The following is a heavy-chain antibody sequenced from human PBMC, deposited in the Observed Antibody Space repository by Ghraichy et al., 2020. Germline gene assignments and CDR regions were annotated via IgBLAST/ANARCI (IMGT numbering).Heavy chain of an antibody. V-gene: IGHV3-21*01. CDR1: GFTFSSYS. CDR3: ARGDTAMVTGLYYYYGMDV. J-gene: IGHJ6*02. D-gene: IGHD5-18*01. Sequence: LSLTCAASGFTFSSYSMNWVRQAPGKGLEWVSSISSSSSYIYYADSVKGRFTISGDNAKNSLYLQMNSLRAEDTAVYYCARGDTAMVTGLYYYYGMDVWGQGTTVTVSS. CDR2: ISSSSSYI.